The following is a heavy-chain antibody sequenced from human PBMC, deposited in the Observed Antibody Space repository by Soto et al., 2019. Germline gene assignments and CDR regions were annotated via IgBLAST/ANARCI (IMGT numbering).Heavy chain of an antibody. V-gene: IGHV4-31*03. CDR1: GGSMDSGPYC. J-gene: IGHJ4*02. Sequence: QVQLQESGPGLVKPSQTLSLTCSVSGGSMDSGPYCWNWIRQHPGKGLEWIGYIYYRGYTYYNPSSRSRNTKSLDKSKNQFPRNLNSNTAEDRAMYYWATHPSDGAVTVDYWGQGSLVTVSS. CDR3: ATHPSDGAVTVDY. CDR2: IYYRGYT. D-gene: IGHD4-17*01.